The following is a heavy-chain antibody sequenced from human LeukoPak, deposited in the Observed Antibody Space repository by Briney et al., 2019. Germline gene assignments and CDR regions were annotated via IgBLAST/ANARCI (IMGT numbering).Heavy chain of an antibody. V-gene: IGHV3-7*01. CDR1: GFTFSTSW. J-gene: IGHJ4*02. CDR3: ASLTHGRD. Sequence: GGSLRLSCAASGFTFSTSWMTWVRQAPGKGLEWVANIKQDGNEKYYVDSVKGRFTISRDNAKNSLYLQMNSLRAEDTAVYYCASLTHGRDWGQGTLVTVSS. CDR2: IKQDGNEK. D-gene: IGHD4/OR15-4a*01.